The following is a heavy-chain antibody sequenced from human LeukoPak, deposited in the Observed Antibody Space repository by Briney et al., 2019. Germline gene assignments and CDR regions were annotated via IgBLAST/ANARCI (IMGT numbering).Heavy chain of an antibody. CDR2: INPNSGGT. CDR3: ARDELDVDWYYYYGMDV. D-gene: IGHD3/OR15-3a*01. J-gene: IGHJ6*02. V-gene: IGHV1-2*02. Sequence: ASVKVSCKASGYTFTGYYMHWVRQAPRQGLEWMGWINPNSGGTNYAQKFQGRVTMTRDTSISTAYMELSRLRSDDTAVYYCARDELDVDWYYYYGMDVWGQGTTVTVSS. CDR1: GYTFTGYY.